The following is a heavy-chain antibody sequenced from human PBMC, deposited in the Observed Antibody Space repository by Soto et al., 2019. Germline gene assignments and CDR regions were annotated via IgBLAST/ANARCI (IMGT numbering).Heavy chain of an antibody. D-gene: IGHD2-21*02. CDR3: AKDPPGRHVVVVTALDC. V-gene: IGHV3-23*01. CDR2: ISGSGGST. CDR1: GFTYSSYA. J-gene: IGHJ4*02. Sequence: LQSGGGLVQPGGSLRLSCAGSGFTYSSYAMSWVRQAPGKGLEWVSAISGSGGSTHYADSVKGRFTISRDNSKNTLYLQMNSLRADDTAVYYCAKDPPGRHVVVVTALDCWGQGTLVTVSS.